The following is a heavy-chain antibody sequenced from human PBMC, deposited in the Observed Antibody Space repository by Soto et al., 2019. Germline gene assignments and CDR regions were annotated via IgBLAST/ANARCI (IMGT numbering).Heavy chain of an antibody. CDR3: AREMWTLNGPQNFFDY. V-gene: IGHV1-18*01. D-gene: IGHD2-21*01. CDR2: ISPNSGDT. J-gene: IGHJ4*02. CDR1: GYTFTSYG. Sequence: QVQLVQSAGEVKQPGASVKVSCKASGYTFTSYGITWVRQAPGQGLEWMGWISPNSGDTRYAQNLQGRVTMTTDKYTSTAYMELRSLPSDDTALYYCAREMWTLNGPQNFFDYWGQGALVTVSS.